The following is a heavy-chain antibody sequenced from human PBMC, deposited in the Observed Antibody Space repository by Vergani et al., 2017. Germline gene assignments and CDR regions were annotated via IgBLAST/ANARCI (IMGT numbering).Heavy chain of an antibody. J-gene: IGHJ5*02. Sequence: QVQLEESGPGLVKPSETLSLTCTVSGGSFNTYYWSWIRQSPGKGLEWIGFIYSTGSTNYNPTLNSPVTMSVDTSKNQSSLKLRSVTAADTAVDFSARDLYGGDAVAGYRVEGLVDPWGQGTVV. CDR3: ARDLYGGDAVAGYRVEGLVDP. CDR2: IYSTGST. V-gene: IGHV4-59*13. D-gene: IGHD6-19*01. CDR1: GGSFNTYY.